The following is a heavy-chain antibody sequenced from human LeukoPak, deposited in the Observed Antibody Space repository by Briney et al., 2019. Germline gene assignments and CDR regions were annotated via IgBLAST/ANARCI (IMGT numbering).Heavy chain of an antibody. V-gene: IGHV3-30*04. Sequence: GGSLRLSCAASGFTFSSYAMHWVRQAPGKGLEWVAVISYGGSNKYYADSVKGRFTISSDNSKNTLYLQMNSLRAEDTAVYYCARDGGDIVVVPAAKDDYYYGMDVWGQGTTVTVSS. CDR3: ARDGGDIVVVPAAKDDYYYGMDV. J-gene: IGHJ6*02. CDR2: ISYGGSNK. CDR1: GFTFSSYA. D-gene: IGHD2-2*01.